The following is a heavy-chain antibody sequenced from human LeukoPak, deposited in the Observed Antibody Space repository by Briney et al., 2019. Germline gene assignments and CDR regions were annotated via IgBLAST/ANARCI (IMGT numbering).Heavy chain of an antibody. V-gene: IGHV3-23*01. CDR2: ISGSGGST. Sequence: GGSLRLSCAASGFTVSSNYMSWVRQAPGKGLEWVSAISGSGGSTYYADSVKGRFTISRDNSKNTLYLQMNSLRAGDTAVYYCAKDHPSNRRETENYYYYMDVWGKGTTVTVSS. J-gene: IGHJ6*03. D-gene: IGHD4-11*01. CDR3: AKDHPSNRRETENYYYYMDV. CDR1: GFTVSSNY.